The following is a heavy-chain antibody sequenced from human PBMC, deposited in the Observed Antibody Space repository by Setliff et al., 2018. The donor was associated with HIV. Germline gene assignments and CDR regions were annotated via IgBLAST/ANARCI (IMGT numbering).Heavy chain of an antibody. V-gene: IGHV3-7*01. Sequence: GGSLRLSCTASGFTFNIYSMNWVRQAPGKGLEWVAKIKQDGSDKYYVDSVKGRFTISRDNAKNSLYLQMNSLRAEDTAMYYCARDWRHGYDLNFDYWGQGTLVTVSS. J-gene: IGHJ4*02. CDR3: ARDWRHGYDLNFDY. CDR2: IKQDGSDK. D-gene: IGHD5-12*01. CDR1: GFTFNIYS.